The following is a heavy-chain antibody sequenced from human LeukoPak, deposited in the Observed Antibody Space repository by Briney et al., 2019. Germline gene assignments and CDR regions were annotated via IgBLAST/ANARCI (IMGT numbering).Heavy chain of an antibody. CDR3: ARGVTMVRGVIKTNYYSDY. CDR1: GYTFTSYD. D-gene: IGHD3-10*01. CDR2: MNPNSGNT. J-gene: IGHJ4*02. Sequence: ASVKVSCKASGYTFTSYDINWVRQATGQGLEWMGWMNPNSGNTGYAQKFQGRVTMTRNTSISTAYMELSSLRSEDTAVYYCARGVTMVRGVIKTNYYSDYWGQGTLVTVSS. V-gene: IGHV1-8*01.